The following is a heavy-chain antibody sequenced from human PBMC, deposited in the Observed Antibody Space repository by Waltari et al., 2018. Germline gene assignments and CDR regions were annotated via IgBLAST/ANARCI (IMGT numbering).Heavy chain of an antibody. J-gene: IGHJ4*02. D-gene: IGHD3-16*01. CDR2: IYAGETT. V-gene: IGHV4-61*09. Sequence: QVQLQESGPGLVKPSQTLSLTCTVSGGSISSGSYYWSWIRQPAGKGLEWIGYIYAGETTYYNPSLESRVTISVDTSKNQFSLMLSSVTAADTAVYYCARAPGWGAAHYFDYWGQGTLVTVSS. CDR3: ARAPGWGAAHYFDY. CDR1: GGSISSGSYY.